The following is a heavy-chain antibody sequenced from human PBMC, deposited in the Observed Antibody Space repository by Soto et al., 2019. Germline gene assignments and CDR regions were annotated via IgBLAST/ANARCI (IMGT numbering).Heavy chain of an antibody. CDR3: AREDDYGDYGGWFDP. D-gene: IGHD4-17*01. CDR2: ISAYNGNT. V-gene: IGHV1-18*01. J-gene: IGHJ5*02. CDR1: GYTFTSYG. Sequence: ASVKVSCKASGYTFTSYGISWVRQAPGQGLEWTGWISAYNGNTNYAQKLQGRVTMTTDTSTSTAYMELRSLRSDDTAVYYCAREDDYGDYGGWFDPWGQGTLVTVSS.